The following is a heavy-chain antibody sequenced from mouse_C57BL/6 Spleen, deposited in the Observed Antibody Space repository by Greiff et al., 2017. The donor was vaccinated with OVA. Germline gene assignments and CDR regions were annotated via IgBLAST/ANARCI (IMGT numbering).Heavy chain of an antibody. V-gene: IGHV1-15*01. D-gene: IGHD2-4*01. CDR3: TRGDYDGSYAMDY. J-gene: IGHJ4*01. CDR1: GYTFTDYE. Sequence: VKLVESGAELVRPGASVTLSCKASGYTFTDYEMHWVKQTPVHGLEWIGAIDPETGGTAYNQKFKGKAILTADKSSSTAYMELRSLTSEDSAVYYCTRGDYDGSYAMDYWGQGTSVTVSS. CDR2: IDPETGGT.